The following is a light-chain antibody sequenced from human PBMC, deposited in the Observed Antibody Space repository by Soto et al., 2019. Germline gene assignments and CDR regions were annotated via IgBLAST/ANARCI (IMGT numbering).Light chain of an antibody. J-gene: IGKJ1*01. V-gene: IGKV1-12*01. Sequence: DIQMTQSPSSVSASVGDRVSITCRASQDVGNWLAWYQQKPGKAPKLLISASSSLQSGVPSRFSGSGSGTDFTLMISSLQPEDCAIYWCLQTTRFPCTFGQGTKVEIK. CDR3: LQTTRFPCT. CDR1: QDVGNW. CDR2: ASS.